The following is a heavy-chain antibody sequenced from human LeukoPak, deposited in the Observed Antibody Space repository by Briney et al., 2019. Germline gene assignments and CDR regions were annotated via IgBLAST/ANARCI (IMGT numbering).Heavy chain of an antibody. CDR2: ISSSSSFR. D-gene: IGHD3-22*01. CDR3: ARESSGYFY. Sequence: GGSLRLSCAASGFTFSSYSMNWVRRAPGKGLEWVSSISSSSSFRYYADSVKGRFTIPRDNAKNSLYLQMNSLRAEDTAVYYCARESSGYFYWGQGTLVTVSS. V-gene: IGHV3-21*01. J-gene: IGHJ4*02. CDR1: GFTFSSYS.